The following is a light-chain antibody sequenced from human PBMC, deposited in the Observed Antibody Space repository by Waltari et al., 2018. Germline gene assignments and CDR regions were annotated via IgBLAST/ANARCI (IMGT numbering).Light chain of an antibody. CDR1: PSISTY. CDR3: QQTYGSPPT. J-gene: IGKJ3*01. Sequence: DIQMTQSPSSLSASVGDTVTVTCRASPSISTYLHWYQQKPGKAPKLLVYASSNFQTGVSSRFSGSGSGTDFTLTISSLEPEDFATYYCQQTYGSPPTFGPGTKVDI. V-gene: IGKV1-39*01. CDR2: ASS.